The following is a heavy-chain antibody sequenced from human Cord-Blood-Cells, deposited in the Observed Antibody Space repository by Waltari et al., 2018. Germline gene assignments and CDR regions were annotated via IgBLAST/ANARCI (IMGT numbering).Heavy chain of an antibody. CDR2: IKSKANSYAT. CDR1: GFTFSGSA. CDR3: TSRYYYGSGSYKYYFDY. D-gene: IGHD3-10*01. J-gene: IGHJ4*02. Sequence: EVQLVESGGGLVQPGGSLKLSLAASGFTFSGSAMHWVRPSSGQGLEWVGRIKSKANSYATAYAASVKGRFTISRDDSKNTAYLQMNSLKTEDTAVYYCTSRYYYGSGSYKYYFDYWGQGTLVTVSS. V-gene: IGHV3-73*01.